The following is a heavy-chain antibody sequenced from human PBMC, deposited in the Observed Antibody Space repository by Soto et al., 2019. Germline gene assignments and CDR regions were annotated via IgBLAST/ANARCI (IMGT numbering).Heavy chain of an antibody. V-gene: IGHV3-11*03. CDR1: GFTFSDYY. CDR3: ATMYYYDSSGYYVGNYFDY. Sequence: PGGSLRLSCAASGFTFSDYYMSWIRQAPGKGREWFSYISSSSSYTNYADSVKGRFTISRDNAKNSLYLQMNSLRAEDTAVYYCATMYYYDSSGYYVGNYFDYWGQGTLVTVS. CDR2: ISSSSSYT. D-gene: IGHD3-22*01. J-gene: IGHJ4*02.